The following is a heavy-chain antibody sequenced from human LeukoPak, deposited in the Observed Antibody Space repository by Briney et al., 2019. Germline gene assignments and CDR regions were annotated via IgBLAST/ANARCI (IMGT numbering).Heavy chain of an antibody. Sequence: SETLSLTCTVSGGSISSYYWSWIRQPPGKGLEWIGYMYYSGSTNYNPSLKSRVTISVDTSKNQFSLKLSSVTAADTAVYYCASTYYDFWSGYYGSYYFDYWGQGTLVTVSS. CDR2: MYYSGST. D-gene: IGHD3-3*01. CDR1: GGSISSYY. J-gene: IGHJ4*02. CDR3: ASTYYDFWSGYYGSYYFDY. V-gene: IGHV4-59*01.